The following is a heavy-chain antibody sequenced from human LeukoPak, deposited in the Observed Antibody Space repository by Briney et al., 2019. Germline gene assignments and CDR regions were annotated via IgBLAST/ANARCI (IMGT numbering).Heavy chain of an antibody. J-gene: IGHJ4*02. CDR3: AHMTTVSYYFDY. CDR1: GGTFPSYA. V-gene: IGHV1-69*05. CDR2: SIPIFGTA. Sequence: SVTFSSKASGGTFPSYAISWVRQGRGQGLEWMGGSIPIFGTANYAQTLQGRATLTTDDSTSTAYMELRRLRSDDTAVYYCAHMTTVSYYFDYWGQGTLVTVSS. D-gene: IGHD4-17*01.